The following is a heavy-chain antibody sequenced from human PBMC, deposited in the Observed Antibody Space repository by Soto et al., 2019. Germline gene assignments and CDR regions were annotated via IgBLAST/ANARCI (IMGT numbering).Heavy chain of an antibody. J-gene: IGHJ4*02. CDR3: ATDVVRSTGGDS. D-gene: IGHD7-27*01. CDR2: IIPIFSKT. CDR1: GGTFTTSS. V-gene: IGHV1-69*13. Sequence: GASVKVSCKTSGGTFTTSSFVRVRQGPGQGLEWMGGIIPIFSKTNFAPKFQGRVTFTADESTRTVYMELSSLRSEDTAIYYCATDVVRSTGGDSWGQGTLVIVSS.